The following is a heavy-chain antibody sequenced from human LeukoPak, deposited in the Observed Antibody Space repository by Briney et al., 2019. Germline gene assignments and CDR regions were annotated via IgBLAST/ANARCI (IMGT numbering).Heavy chain of an antibody. CDR1: GGSFSGYY. V-gene: IGHV4-34*01. D-gene: IGHD5/OR15-5a*01. CDR2: INHSGST. CDR3: ARGGVSYFDY. J-gene: IGHJ4*02. Sequence: SETLSLTCAVYGGSFSGYYWSWIRQPPGKGLEWIGEINHSGSTNYNPSLKSRVTISADTSKNQFSLKLSSVTAADTAVYYCARGGVSYFDYWGQGTLVTVSS.